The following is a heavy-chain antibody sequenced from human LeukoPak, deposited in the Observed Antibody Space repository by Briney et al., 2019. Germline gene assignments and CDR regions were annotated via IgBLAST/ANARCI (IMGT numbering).Heavy chain of an antibody. CDR1: GFTFSSYG. CDR3: ARDVAAAPWFDP. J-gene: IGHJ5*02. V-gene: IGHV3-33*01. CDR2: IWYDGSNK. Sequence: PGGSLRLSCAASGFTFSSYGMRWVRQAPGKGLEWVAVIWYDGSNKYYADSVKGRFTISRDNSKNTLYLQMNSLRAEDTAVYYCARDVAAAPWFDPWGQGTLVTVSS. D-gene: IGHD6-13*01.